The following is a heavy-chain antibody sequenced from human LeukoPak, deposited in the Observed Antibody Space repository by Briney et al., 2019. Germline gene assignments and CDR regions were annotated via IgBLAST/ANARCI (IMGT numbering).Heavy chain of an antibody. Sequence: SETLSLTCTVSGGSFSSYYWSWIRQPPGKGLEWIGYIYYSGSTNYNPSLKSRVTISVDTAKNQFSLKLSSVTAADTAVYYCARERRRRYGSGSYYYYYGMDVWGKGTTVTVSS. J-gene: IGHJ6*04. V-gene: IGHV4-59*01. D-gene: IGHD3-10*01. CDR3: ARERRRRYGSGSYYYYYGMDV. CDR2: IYYSGST. CDR1: GGSFSSYY.